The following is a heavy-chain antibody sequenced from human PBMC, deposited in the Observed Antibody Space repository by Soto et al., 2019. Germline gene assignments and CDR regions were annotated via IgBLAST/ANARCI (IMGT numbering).Heavy chain of an antibody. D-gene: IGHD5-18*01. V-gene: IGHV4-59*01. J-gene: IGHJ4*02. Sequence: SETLSLTCTVSGGSISSYYWSWSRQPPGKGLEWIGYIYYSGSTNYNPSLKSRVTISVDTSKNQFSLKLSSVTAADTAVYYCARGRIQLWYPFADGGQGTLV. CDR3: ARGRIQLWYPFAD. CDR1: GGSISSYY. CDR2: IYYSGST.